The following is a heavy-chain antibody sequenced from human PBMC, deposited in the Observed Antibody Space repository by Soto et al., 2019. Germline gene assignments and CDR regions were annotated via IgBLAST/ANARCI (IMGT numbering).Heavy chain of an antibody. CDR2: ISGSGGST. CDR1: GFTFSSYA. V-gene: IGHV3-23*01. J-gene: IGHJ6*02. CDR3: AKGIAAAGYYYYGMDV. D-gene: IGHD6-13*01. Sequence: EVQLLESGGGLVQPGGSLRLSCAASGFTFSSYAMSWVRQAPGKGLEWVSAISGSGGSTYYADSVKGRFTISSDNCKNMLYLQMNSMRAEDTAVYYCAKGIAAAGYYYYGMDVWGQGTTVTVSS.